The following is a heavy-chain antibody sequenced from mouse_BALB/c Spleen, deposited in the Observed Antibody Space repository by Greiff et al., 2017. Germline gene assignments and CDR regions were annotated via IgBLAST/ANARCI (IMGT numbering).Heavy chain of an antibody. V-gene: IGHV5-2*01. CDR2: LNSDGGST. Sequence: EVKLQESGGGLVQPGESLKLPCEFNEYEFPSHDMSWVRKTPEKRLELVAALNSDGGSTYYPDTMERRFIISRDNTKKTLYLQMSSLRSEDTALYYCARRGLLRSHWYFDVWGAGTTVTVSS. CDR1: EYEFPSHD. CDR3: ARRGLLRSHWYFDV. J-gene: IGHJ1*01. D-gene: IGHD2-3*01.